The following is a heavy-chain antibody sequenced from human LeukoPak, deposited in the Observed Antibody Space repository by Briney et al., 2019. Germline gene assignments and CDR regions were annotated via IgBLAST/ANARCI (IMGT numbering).Heavy chain of an antibody. Sequence: PGGSLRLSCAASGFTFSSYAMSWVRQAPGKGLEWVSAISGSGGSTYYADSVKGRFTISRDNSKNTLYLQMNSLRAEDTAVYYCAKGRMPRGWELRDLLLYGMDVWGQGTTVTVSS. CDR2: ISGSGGST. CDR3: AKGRMPRGWELRDLLLYGMDV. V-gene: IGHV3-23*01. CDR1: GFTFSSYA. J-gene: IGHJ6*02. D-gene: IGHD1-26*01.